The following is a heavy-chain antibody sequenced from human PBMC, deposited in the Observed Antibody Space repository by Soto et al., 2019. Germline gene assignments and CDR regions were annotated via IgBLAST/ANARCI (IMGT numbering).Heavy chain of an antibody. CDR2: IYYSGST. Sequence: QVQLQESGPGLVKPSETLSLTCTVSGGSISSYYWSWIRQPPGKGLEWIGYIYYSGSTHYNPSLQSRVTIAVHKSKNQFSLQLSSVTAAETAVYYCARYGSGSSVWFAPWGRGTLVTVSS. V-gene: IGHV4-59*01. J-gene: IGHJ5*02. CDR1: GGSISSYY. CDR3: ARYGSGSSVWFAP. D-gene: IGHD3-10*01.